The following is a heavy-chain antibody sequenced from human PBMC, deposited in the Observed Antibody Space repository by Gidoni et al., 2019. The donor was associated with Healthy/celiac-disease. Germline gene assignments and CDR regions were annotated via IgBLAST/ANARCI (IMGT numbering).Heavy chain of an antibody. CDR3: ARDDDLWFGGKGDDY. V-gene: IGHV1-18*01. D-gene: IGHD3-10*01. J-gene: IGHJ4*02. CDR2: ISAYNGNT. Sequence: QVQLVQSGAEVKKPGASVKVSCKASGSTFTSYGISWVRQAPGQGIEGMGWISAYNGNTNYAQKLQGRVTMTTDTSTSTAYMELRSLRSDDTAVYYCARDDDLWFGGKGDDYWGQGTLVTVSS. CDR1: GSTFTSYG.